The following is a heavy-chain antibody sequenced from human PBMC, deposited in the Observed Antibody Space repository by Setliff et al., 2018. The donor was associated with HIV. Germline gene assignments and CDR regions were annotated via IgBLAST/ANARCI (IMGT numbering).Heavy chain of an antibody. D-gene: IGHD3-22*01. CDR3: TRDSYFYDGSDYHYRHFDD. Sequence: AGGSLRLSCAASGFTFSSYGMHWVRQAPGKGLEWVAVIWYDGSNKYYADSVKGRFTLSRDNSKNTVYLQMNSLRAEDTAIYYCTRDSYFYDGSDYHYRHFDDWGQGTLVTVSS. J-gene: IGHJ4*02. V-gene: IGHV3-33*01. CDR1: GFTFSSYG. CDR2: IWYDGSNK.